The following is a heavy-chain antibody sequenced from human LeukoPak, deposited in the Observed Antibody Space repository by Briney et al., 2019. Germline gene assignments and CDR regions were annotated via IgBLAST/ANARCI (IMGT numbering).Heavy chain of an antibody. J-gene: IGHJ4*02. CDR1: GRPISSYY. D-gene: IGHD5-18*01. V-gene: IGHV4-4*09. Sequence: PSETLSLTCTVSGRPISSYYWSWIRQPPGKGLEGIGYIYTSGSTNSNPSLKSRVTISVDTSKNQFSLKLSSVTAADTAVYYCARRVLGRLDSDYFDYWGQGTLVTVSS. CDR2: IYTSGST. CDR3: ARRVLGRLDSDYFDY.